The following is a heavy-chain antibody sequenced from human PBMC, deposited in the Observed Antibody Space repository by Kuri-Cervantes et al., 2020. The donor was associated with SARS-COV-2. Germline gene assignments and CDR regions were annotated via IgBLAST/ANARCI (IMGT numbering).Heavy chain of an antibody. D-gene: IGHD3-3*01. V-gene: IGHV1-18*01. J-gene: IGHJ4*02. CDR2: ISAYNGNT. CDR3: ATTKHVLRFLEWLLLPFDY. CDR1: GYTFTSYG. Sequence: ASVKVSCKASGYTFTSYGISWVRQAPGQGLEWMGWISAYNGNTNYAQKLQGRVTMTTDTSTDTAYMELSSLRSEDTAVYYCATTKHVLRFLEWLLLPFDYWGQGTLVTVSS.